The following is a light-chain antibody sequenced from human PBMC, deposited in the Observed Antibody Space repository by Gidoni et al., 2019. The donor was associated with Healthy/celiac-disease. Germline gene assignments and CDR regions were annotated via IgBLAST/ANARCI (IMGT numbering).Light chain of an antibody. J-gene: IGKJ1*01. V-gene: IGKV1-5*03. Sequence: SERTQSPSTLSASVGDRDTSTWRANQTVHTWLAWYQQKPGKAPNLLIYRASSLKSGVPSRFSGSGSETEFTLTISSLQPDDLATYYCQQYMIFPWSLGQGTRFEIK. CDR2: RAS. CDR1: QTVHTW. CDR3: QQYMIFPWS.